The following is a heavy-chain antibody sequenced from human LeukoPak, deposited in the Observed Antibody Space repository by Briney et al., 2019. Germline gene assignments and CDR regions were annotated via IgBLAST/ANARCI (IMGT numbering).Heavy chain of an antibody. CDR3: ARGVPSYYDFWSGYHALYYFDY. Sequence: ASVKVSCKASGYTFTGQYMHWVRQAPGQGLEWMGWINPNSGGTNYAQKFQGRVTMTRDTSISTAYMELSRLRSDDTAVYYCARGVPSYYDFWSGYHALYYFDYWGQGTLVTVSS. V-gene: IGHV1-2*02. J-gene: IGHJ4*02. D-gene: IGHD3-3*01. CDR1: GYTFTGQY. CDR2: INPNSGGT.